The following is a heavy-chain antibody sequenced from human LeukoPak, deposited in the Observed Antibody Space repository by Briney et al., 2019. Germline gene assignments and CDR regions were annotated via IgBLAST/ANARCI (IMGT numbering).Heavy chain of an antibody. CDR3: ARGFTAYYYDSSGYYYLGY. J-gene: IGHJ4*02. Sequence: ASVKVSCKASGGTFSSYGISWVRQAPGQGLEWMGWISAYNGNTNYAQKLQGRVTMTTDTSTSTAYMELRSLRSDDTAVYYCARGFTAYYYDSSGYYYLGYWGQGTLVTVSS. V-gene: IGHV1-18*01. CDR2: ISAYNGNT. D-gene: IGHD3-22*01. CDR1: GGTFSSYG.